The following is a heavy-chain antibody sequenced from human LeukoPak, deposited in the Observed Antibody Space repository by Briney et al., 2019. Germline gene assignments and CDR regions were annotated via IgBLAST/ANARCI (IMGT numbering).Heavy chain of an antibody. CDR2: IYPGDSDT. V-gene: IGHV5-51*01. CDR1: ANSFSTYW. D-gene: IGHD3-22*01. CDR3: ARQSPDSSGQFDY. J-gene: IGHJ4*02. Sequence: GESLKISCKGTANSFSTYWIGWVRQMPGKGLEWMGIIYPGDSDTRYSPSFQGQVTISADKSISTAYLQWSSLKASDTAMYYCARQSPDSSGQFDYWGQGTLVTVSS.